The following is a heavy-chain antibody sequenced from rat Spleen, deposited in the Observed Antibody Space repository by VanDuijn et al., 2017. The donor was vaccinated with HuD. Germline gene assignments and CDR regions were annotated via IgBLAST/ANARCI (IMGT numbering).Heavy chain of an antibody. D-gene: IGHD3-2*01. CDR2: INIDGGST. CDR3: ARLWDS. J-gene: IGHJ2*01. V-gene: IGHV5-58*01. Sequence: EVQLVETGGGLVQPGRSLKLSCVVSGFTFSSYWMYWIRQAPGKGLEWVSSINIDGGSTYYPDSVKGRFTISRDDAKSTLYLQMDSLRSEDTATYYCARLWDSWGQGVMVTVSS. CDR1: GFTFSSYW.